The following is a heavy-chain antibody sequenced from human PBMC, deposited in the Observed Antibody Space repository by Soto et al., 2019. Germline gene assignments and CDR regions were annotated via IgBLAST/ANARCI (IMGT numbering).Heavy chain of an antibody. CDR2: IRSKTDGGTT. V-gene: IGHV3-15*01. CDR3: TTLYSGYDYVGY. D-gene: IGHD5-12*01. J-gene: IGHJ4*02. CDR1: RFPFSNAW. Sequence: GWSLRVSCAASRFPFSNAWMSWVRQAPGKRLEWVGRIRSKTDGGTTEYAAPVKGRFTNSRDDSKNTLYLQMNSLKIEDTAMYYCTTLYSGYDYVGYWGQGTLVTVSS.